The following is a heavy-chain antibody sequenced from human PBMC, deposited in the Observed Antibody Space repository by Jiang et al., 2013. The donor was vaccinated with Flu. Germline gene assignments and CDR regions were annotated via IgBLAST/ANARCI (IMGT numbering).Heavy chain of an antibody. CDR2: IYSGGST. J-gene: IGHJ2*01. Sequence: QLLESGGGLVQPGGSLRLSCAASGFTVSSNYMSWVRQAPGKGLEWVSVIYSGGSTYYADSVKGRFTISRDNSKSTLHLQMNSLRPEDTAVYYCGGAAAGGHWYFDLWGRGTLVTVSS. V-gene: IGHV3-66*02. D-gene: IGHD6-13*01. CDR1: GFTVSSNY. CDR3: GGAAAGGHWYFDL.